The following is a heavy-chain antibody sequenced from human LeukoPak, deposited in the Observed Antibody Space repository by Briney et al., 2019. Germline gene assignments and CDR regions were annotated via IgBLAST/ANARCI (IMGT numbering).Heavy chain of an antibody. J-gene: IGHJ4*02. CDR2: IYHSGST. CDR1: GYSISSGYY. D-gene: IGHD3-10*02. Sequence: SETLSLTCTVSGYSISSGYYWGWIRQPPGKGLEWIGSIYHSGSTYYNPSLKSRVTISVDTSKNQFSLKLSSVTAADTAVYYCARSTGSTMFIDYWGQGTLVTVSS. V-gene: IGHV4-38-2*02. CDR3: ARSTGSTMFIDY.